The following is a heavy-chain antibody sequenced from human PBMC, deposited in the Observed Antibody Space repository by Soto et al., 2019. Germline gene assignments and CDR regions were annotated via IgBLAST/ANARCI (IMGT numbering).Heavy chain of an antibody. D-gene: IGHD3-22*01. V-gene: IGHV4-39*01. CDR3: ARYYYDSSGYYSDDY. CDR2: IYYSGST. CDR1: GGSISSSSYY. J-gene: IGHJ4*02. Sequence: QLQLQESGPGLVKPSETLSLTCTVSGGSISSSSYYWGWIRQPPGKGLEWIGSIYYSGSTYYNPSLKSRVTISVDTSKNQFSLKLSSVTAADTAVYYCARYYYDSSGYYSDDYWGQGTLVTVSS.